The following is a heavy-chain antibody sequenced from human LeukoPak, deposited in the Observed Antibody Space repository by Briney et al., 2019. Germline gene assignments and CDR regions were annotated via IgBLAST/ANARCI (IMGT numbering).Heavy chain of an antibody. CDR1: GGSISSSSYY. D-gene: IGHD3-10*01. Sequence: SETLSLTCTVSGGSISSSSYYWGWIRQPPGKGLEWIGSIYYSGSTYYNPSLKSRVTISVDTSKNQFSLKLSSVTAADTAVYYCARADYYGSGSYYGYYYMDVWGKGTTVTVSS. J-gene: IGHJ6*03. CDR3: ARADYYGSGSYYGYYYMDV. CDR2: IYYSGST. V-gene: IGHV4-39*07.